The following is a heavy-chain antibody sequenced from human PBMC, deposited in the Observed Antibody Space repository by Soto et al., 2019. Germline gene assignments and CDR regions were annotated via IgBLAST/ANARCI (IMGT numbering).Heavy chain of an antibody. CDR2: IKQDGSEK. CDR3: ARDGVITFGVVIVLDY. V-gene: IGHV3-7*01. D-gene: IGHD3-16*02. J-gene: IGHJ4*02. CDR1: GFTFSDYW. Sequence: EVQLVESGGGLVQPGGSLRLSCAASGFTFSDYWMSWVRQAPGKGLEWVANIKQDGSEKYYVDSVDGRFTISRDNAKNSLYLQMNSLRAEDTAVYYCARDGVITFGVVIVLDYWGQGTLVTVSS.